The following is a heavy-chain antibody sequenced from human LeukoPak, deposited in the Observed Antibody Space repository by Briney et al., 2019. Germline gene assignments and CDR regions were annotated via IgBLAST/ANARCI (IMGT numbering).Heavy chain of an antibody. CDR1: GFTFSSYS. D-gene: IGHD3-3*01. CDR2: ISSSSSYT. CDR3: AREKGGYYDFWSGPLPSHDAFDI. V-gene: IGHV3-21*01. J-gene: IGHJ3*02. Sequence: GGSLRLSCAASGFTFSSYSMNWVRQAPGKGLEWVSSISSSSSYTYYADSVKGRFTISRDNAKNSLYLQMNSLRAEDTAVYYCAREKGGYYDFWSGPLPSHDAFDIWGQGTMVTVSS.